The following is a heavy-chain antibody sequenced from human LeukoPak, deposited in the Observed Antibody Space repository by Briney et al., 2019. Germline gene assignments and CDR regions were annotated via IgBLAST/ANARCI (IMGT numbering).Heavy chain of an antibody. J-gene: IGHJ6*03. CDR2: ISCTSTSI. CDR3: ARDAYYYGSGSLESYYYFYMDV. D-gene: IGHD3-10*01. V-gene: IGHV3-21*01. Sequence: PGGSLRLSCAASGFTFSSYSMTWVRQAPGKGLEWVSSISCTSTSIYYADSVKGRFTISRDNAKNSLYLQMNSLRAEDTAVYFCARDAYYYGSGSLESYYYFYMDVWGKGTTVTVSS. CDR1: GFTFSSYS.